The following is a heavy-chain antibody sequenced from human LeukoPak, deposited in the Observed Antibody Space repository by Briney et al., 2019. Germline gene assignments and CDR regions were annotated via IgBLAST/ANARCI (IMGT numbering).Heavy chain of an antibody. J-gene: IGHJ4*02. CDR3: ASILH. D-gene: IGHD3-9*01. Sequence: PGGPLRLSCAASGFTFSTYSMNWARQAPGKGLEWVSSISSSSSYIYYADSVKGRFTISRDNAKNSLYLQMNSLRAEDTAVYYCASILHWGQGTLVTVSA. CDR1: GFTFSTYS. V-gene: IGHV3-21*01. CDR2: ISSSSSYI.